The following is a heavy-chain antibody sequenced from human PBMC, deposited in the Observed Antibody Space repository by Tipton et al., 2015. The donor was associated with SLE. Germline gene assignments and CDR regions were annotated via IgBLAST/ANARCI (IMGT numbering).Heavy chain of an antibody. J-gene: IGHJ3*02. D-gene: IGHD3-9*01. V-gene: IGHV3-21*01. CDR3: ARDTYYDILTGELRAFDI. Sequence: SLRLSCAASGFTFSSYSMNWVRQAPGKGLEWVSSISSGTNYIYYADSVKGRFTISRDNAKNSLYLQMNSLRAEDTALYYCARDTYYDILTGELRAFDIWGQGTMVTVSS. CDR2: ISSGTNYI. CDR1: GFTFSSYS.